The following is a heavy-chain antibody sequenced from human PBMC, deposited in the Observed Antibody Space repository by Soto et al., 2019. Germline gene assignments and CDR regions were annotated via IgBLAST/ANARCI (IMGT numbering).Heavy chain of an antibody. CDR3: AKATGIAVAGTPFDY. J-gene: IGHJ4*02. D-gene: IGHD6-19*01. Sequence: GGSVRLSCAASGFTFSSYAMSWVRQAPGKGLEWVSAISGSGGSTYYADSVKGRFTISRDNSKNTLYLQMNSLRAEDTAVYYCAKATGIAVAGTPFDYWGQGTLVTVSS. CDR1: GFTFSSYA. V-gene: IGHV3-23*01. CDR2: ISGSGGST.